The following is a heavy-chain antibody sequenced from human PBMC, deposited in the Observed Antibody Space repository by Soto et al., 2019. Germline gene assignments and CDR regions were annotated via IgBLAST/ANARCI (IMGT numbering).Heavy chain of an antibody. D-gene: IGHD3-9*01. CDR3: AEDGIRDCSTVSAFLLNRSSDL. V-gene: IGHV3-23*01. CDR2: ISGSGGWT. Sequence: PGKGLEWVSAISGSGGWTNYAASVKGRFTIPRDNSKNTLYLQMSSLRAEDTAFFFQAEDGIRDCSTVSAFLLNRSSDL. J-gene: IGHJ2*01.